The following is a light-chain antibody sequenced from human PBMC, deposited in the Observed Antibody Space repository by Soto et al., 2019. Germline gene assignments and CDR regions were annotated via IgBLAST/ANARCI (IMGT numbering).Light chain of an antibody. CDR1: QSVTINS. J-gene: IGKJ3*01. Sequence: EVVLTQSPGTLSLSPGDTATLSCRASQSVTINSFAWYQQKPGQTPRLLIYAASTRASGIPDRFSGSGSGTEFALTISRLEPEDFALYYCQQYGDSPFTFGPGTRVEMK. CDR2: AAS. V-gene: IGKV3-20*01. CDR3: QQYGDSPFT.